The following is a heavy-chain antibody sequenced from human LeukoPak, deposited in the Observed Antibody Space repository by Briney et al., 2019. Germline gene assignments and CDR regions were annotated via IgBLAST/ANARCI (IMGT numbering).Heavy chain of an antibody. CDR2: FSVSDKTT. CDR3: AKDPFVYYGDYIIR. Sequence: GGSLRLSCAASGFTFSSYAMSWVRQAPGKGLEWVSGFSVSDKTTYYADSVKGRFTISRDNSKNTLYLQINGLRAEDTAVYYCAKDPFVYYGDYIIRWGQGTLVIVSS. D-gene: IGHD4-17*01. CDR1: GFTFSSYA. V-gene: IGHV3-23*01. J-gene: IGHJ4*02.